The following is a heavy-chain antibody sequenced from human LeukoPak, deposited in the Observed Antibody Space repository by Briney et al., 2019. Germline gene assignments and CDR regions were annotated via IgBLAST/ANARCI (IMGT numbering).Heavy chain of an antibody. CDR2: MNPNSGNT. V-gene: IGHV1-8*03. CDR1: GYTFTSYD. D-gene: IGHD3-16*02. CDR3: ATSQITFGGVIVIYFDY. Sequence: ASVKVSCKASGYTFTSYDINWVRHATGQGLEWMGWMNPNSGNTGYAQKFQGRVTITRNTSISTAYMELSSLRSEDTAVYYCATSQITFGGVIVIYFDYWGQGTLVTVSS. J-gene: IGHJ4*02.